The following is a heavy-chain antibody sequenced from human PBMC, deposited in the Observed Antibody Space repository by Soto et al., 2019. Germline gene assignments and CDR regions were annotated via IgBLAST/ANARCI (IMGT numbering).Heavy chain of an antibody. D-gene: IGHD3-22*01. J-gene: IGHJ4*02. CDR2: IAYDGSDI. Sequence: QVQMVESGGGVVQPGGSLRLSCVVSGFSFSSCGMHWLRQAPGKGLEWVAAIAYDGSDIHYVDSVEGRFTISRDNSKNTLYLQMNSPRPEDTAMYYCAKAGYYDTSGFYYYFHYWGQGTQVTVSS. CDR1: GFSFSSCG. V-gene: IGHV3-30*18. CDR3: AKAGYYDTSGFYYYFHY.